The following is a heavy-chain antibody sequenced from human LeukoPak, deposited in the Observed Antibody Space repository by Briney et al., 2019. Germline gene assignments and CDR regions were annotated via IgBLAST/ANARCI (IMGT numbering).Heavy chain of an antibody. J-gene: IGHJ5*02. D-gene: IGHD4-17*01. V-gene: IGHV1-2*02. Sequence: ASVKVFCKASGYTFTGYYMHWVRQAPGQGLEWMGWINPNSGGTNYAQKFQGRVTMTRDTSISTAYMELSRLRSDDTAVYYCARGGTVTTRENWFDPWGQGTLVTVSS. CDR3: ARGGTVTTRENWFDP. CDR2: INPNSGGT. CDR1: GYTFTGYY.